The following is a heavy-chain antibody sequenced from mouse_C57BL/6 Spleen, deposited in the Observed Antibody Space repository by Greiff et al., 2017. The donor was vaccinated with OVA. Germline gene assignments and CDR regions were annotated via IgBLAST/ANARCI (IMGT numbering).Heavy chain of an antibody. Sequence: QVQLKESGPGLLQPSQTLSLTCSFSGFSLSTFGMGVGWIRQPSGKGLEWLAHIWWDDDKYYNPALKSRLTISKDTSKNQVFLKIANVDTADTATYYCARIVYYGSSYLYFDVWGTGTTVTVSS. CDR3: ARIVYYGSSYLYFDV. J-gene: IGHJ1*03. CDR2: IWWDDDK. CDR1: GFSLSTFGMG. D-gene: IGHD1-1*01. V-gene: IGHV8-8*01.